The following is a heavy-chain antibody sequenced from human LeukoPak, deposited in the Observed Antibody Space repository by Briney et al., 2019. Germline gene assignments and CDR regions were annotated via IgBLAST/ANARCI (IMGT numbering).Heavy chain of an antibody. V-gene: IGHV4-4*09. CDR3: ARRSRQLVFDY. J-gene: IGHJ4*02. D-gene: IGHD6-6*01. Sequence: SETLSLTCTVSGGSISSYYWSWIRQPPGKGLEWIGYIYTSGSTNYNPSLKSRVTISVDTSKNQFSLKLSSVTAADTAVYYCARRSRQLVFDYWGQGTLVTVSS. CDR2: IYTSGST. CDR1: GGSISSYY.